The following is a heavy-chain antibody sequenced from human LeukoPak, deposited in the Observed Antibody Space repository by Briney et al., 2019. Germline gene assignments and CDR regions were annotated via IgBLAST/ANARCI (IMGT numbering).Heavy chain of an antibody. CDR2: IYYSGST. D-gene: IGHD2-2*02. Sequence: SETLSLTCTVSGGSISSSSYYWGWIRQHPGKGLEWIGSIYYSGSTYYNPSLKSRVTISVDTSKNQFSLKLSSVTAADTAVYYCASEETPYCSSTSCYTGLGYMDVWGKGTTVTVSS. J-gene: IGHJ6*03. CDR1: GGSISSSSYY. V-gene: IGHV4-39*07. CDR3: ASEETPYCSSTSCYTGLGYMDV.